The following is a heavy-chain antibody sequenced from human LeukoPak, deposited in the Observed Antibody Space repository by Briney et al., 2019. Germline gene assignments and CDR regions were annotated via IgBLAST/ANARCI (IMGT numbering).Heavy chain of an antibody. CDR3: ARVLGRDVRSAFDI. Sequence: SETLSLTCAVSGGSINTYHWTWIRQAPGKGLEWIGYFSYPGTSNYNPSLKSRVTISVDTSKNQFSLKLSSVTAADTAVYYCARVLGRDVRSAFDIWGQGTMVTVSS. CDR2: FSYPGTS. CDR1: GGSINTYH. J-gene: IGHJ3*02. D-gene: IGHD3-10*02. V-gene: IGHV4-59*01.